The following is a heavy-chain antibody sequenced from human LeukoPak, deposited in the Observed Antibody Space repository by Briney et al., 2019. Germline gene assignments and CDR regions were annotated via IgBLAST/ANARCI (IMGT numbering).Heavy chain of an antibody. Sequence: QSGRSLRLSCAASGFTFDGYAMHWVRQAPGKGLEWVSGISWNSGSIGYADSVKGRFTISRDNAKNSLYLQMNSLRAEDMALYYCAKDLVVRGVIISFGLDYWGQGTLVTVSS. D-gene: IGHD3-10*01. CDR2: ISWNSGSI. CDR3: AKDLVVRGVIISFGLDY. V-gene: IGHV3-9*03. CDR1: GFTFDGYA. J-gene: IGHJ4*02.